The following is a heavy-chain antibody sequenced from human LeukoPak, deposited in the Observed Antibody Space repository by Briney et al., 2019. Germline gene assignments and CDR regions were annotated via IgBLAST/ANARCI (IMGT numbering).Heavy chain of an antibody. J-gene: IGHJ6*02. Sequence: ASVKVSCKASGYTFTGYYMHWVRQAPGQGLEWMGWINPNSGGTNYAQKFQGRVTMTRDTSISTAYMELSRLRSDDTAVYYCATPPARPSYYYGVDVWGQGTTVTVSS. CDR2: INPNSGGT. CDR1: GYTFTGYY. D-gene: IGHD6-25*01. CDR3: ATPPARPSYYYGVDV. V-gene: IGHV1-2*02.